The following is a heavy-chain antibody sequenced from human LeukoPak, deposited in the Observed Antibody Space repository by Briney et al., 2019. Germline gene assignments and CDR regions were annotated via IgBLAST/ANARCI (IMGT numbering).Heavy chain of an antibody. J-gene: IGHJ5*02. CDR1: GFTFSSYS. D-gene: IGHD2-2*01. V-gene: IGHV3-21*01. Sequence: GGSLRLSCAASGFTFSSYSMNWVRQAPGKGLEWVSSISSSSSYIYYADSVKGRFTISRDHAKNSLYLQMNSLRAEDTAVYCCASVRYCSSTSCLEGALDPWGQGTLVTVSS. CDR3: ASVRYCSSTSCLEGALDP. CDR2: ISSSSSYI.